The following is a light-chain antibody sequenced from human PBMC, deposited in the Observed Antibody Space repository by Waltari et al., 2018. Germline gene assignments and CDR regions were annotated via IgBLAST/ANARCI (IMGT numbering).Light chain of an antibody. CDR1: STDLTTYNY. V-gene: IGLV2-8*01. CDR3: SSYAGRDNLL. J-gene: IGLJ2*01. CDR2: EVS. Sequence: QSALTQLPSASGSPGQSVTLSCSGTSTDLTTYNYVSWYHHHPGRAPKLLIYEVSKRPSGDPGGFSGSKSGNSASLTVAGLQAEDDAVCYGSSYAGRDNLLFGGGTKLTVL.